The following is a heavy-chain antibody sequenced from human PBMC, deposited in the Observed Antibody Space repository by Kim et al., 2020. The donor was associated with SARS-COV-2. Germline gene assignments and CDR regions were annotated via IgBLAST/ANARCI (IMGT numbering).Heavy chain of an antibody. CDR1: GDRFPGDW. Sequence: GESLKISCKASGDRFPGDWVSWVRQMPGKGLEWMGRIDVSDSDTKFNPSFEGLVTMSADKSINTAFLQWTSLKDSDTATYYCARHGMWFGESPVPWGQGTLVIVSS. V-gene: IGHV5-10-1*02. J-gene: IGHJ5*02. D-gene: IGHD3-10*01. CDR3: ARHGMWFGESPVP. CDR2: IDVSDSDT.